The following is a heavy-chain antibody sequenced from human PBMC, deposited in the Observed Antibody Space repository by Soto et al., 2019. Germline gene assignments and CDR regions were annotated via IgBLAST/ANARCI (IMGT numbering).Heavy chain of an antibody. Sequence: GASVKVSCKASGYTFTSYDINWVRQATGQGLEWMGWMNPNSGNTGYAQKFQGRVTMTRNTSISTAYMELSSLRSEDTAVYYCARADLSSIVVVVAATDYYYYGMDVWG. CDR1: GYTFTSYD. V-gene: IGHV1-8*01. CDR3: ARADLSSIVVVVAATDYYYYGMDV. D-gene: IGHD2-15*01. J-gene: IGHJ6*02. CDR2: MNPNSGNT.